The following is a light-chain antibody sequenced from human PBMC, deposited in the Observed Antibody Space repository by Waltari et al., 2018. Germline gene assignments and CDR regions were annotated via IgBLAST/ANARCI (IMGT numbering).Light chain of an antibody. CDR2: QHT. J-gene: IGLJ2*01. V-gene: IGLV3-1*01. CDR3: QVWDGNSVV. Sequence: SYELTQPPSVSVSPGQTASITCSGDKLGDKYACWYQQKAGQSPVLVIYQHTKRPSGIPGRFSGSNSGNTATLTISGTQAMDEADYYCQVWDGNSVVFGGGTKLTVL. CDR1: KLGDKY.